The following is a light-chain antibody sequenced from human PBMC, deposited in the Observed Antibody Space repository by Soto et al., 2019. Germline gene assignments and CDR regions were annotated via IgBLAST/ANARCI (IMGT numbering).Light chain of an antibody. CDR1: QGISNY. Sequence: DIQMTQSPSSLSASVGDRVTITCQASQGISNYVNWYQQKPGKAPKLLISDASNLERGVPSRFSGSGSGTGFTFTISSRQPEDVATYYCQQYDDLPYTFGQGTKVEIK. J-gene: IGKJ2*01. CDR3: QQYDDLPYT. V-gene: IGKV1-33*01. CDR2: DAS.